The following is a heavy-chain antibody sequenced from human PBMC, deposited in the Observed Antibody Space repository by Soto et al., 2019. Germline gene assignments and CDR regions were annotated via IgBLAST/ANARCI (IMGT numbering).Heavy chain of an antibody. J-gene: IGHJ6*02. V-gene: IGHV3-15*01. CDR3: TTDEWAAAGTILGYGMDV. CDR1: GFTFSNAW. D-gene: IGHD6-13*01. Sequence: EVQLVESGGGLVKPGGSLRLSCAASGFTFSNAWMSWVRQAPGKGLEWVGRIKSKTDGGTTDYAAPVKGRFTISRDDSKNTLYLQMNSLKTEDTAVYYCTTDEWAAAGTILGYGMDVWGQGTTVTVSS. CDR2: IKSKTDGGTT.